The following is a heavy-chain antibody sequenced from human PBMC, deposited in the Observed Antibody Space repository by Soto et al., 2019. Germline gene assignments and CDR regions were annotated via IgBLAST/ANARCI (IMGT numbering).Heavy chain of an antibody. CDR3: VRARSTDSRPDY. J-gene: IGHJ4*02. CDR2: ITSSSSYI. CDR1: GFTFSLYS. V-gene: IGHV3-21*01. Sequence: GGSLRLSCAAPGFTFSLYSMIWVRQAPGKGLEWVASITSSSSYIYYEDSLKGRFTISRDNAKNSLFLQLDSLRAEDTAVYFCVRARSTDSRPDYWGQGTLVTVSS. D-gene: IGHD3-22*01.